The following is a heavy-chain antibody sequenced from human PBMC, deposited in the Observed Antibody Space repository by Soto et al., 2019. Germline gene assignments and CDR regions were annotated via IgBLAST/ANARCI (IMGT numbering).Heavy chain of an antibody. V-gene: IGHV4-30-4*01. J-gene: IGHJ6*02. CDR1: GGSISSGDYY. CDR3: ARGSTIYGLDV. Sequence: SETLSLTCTVSGGSISSGDYYWNWIRQPPGKGLEWIGNIHYTGSTCYNPSLKSRVIISLDTSKNHFSLKLSSVTAADTAVYFCARGSTIYGLDVWGQGTTVTVS. CDR2: IHYTGST.